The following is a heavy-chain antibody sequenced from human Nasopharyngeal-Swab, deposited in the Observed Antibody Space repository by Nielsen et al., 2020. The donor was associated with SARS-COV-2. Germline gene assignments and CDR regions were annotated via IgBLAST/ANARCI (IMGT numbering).Heavy chain of an antibody. CDR2: VLYDGTTK. CDR1: GFTLSSYT. Sequence: GGSLRLSCAASGFTLSSYTMHWVRQAPGKGLEWVAVVLYDGTTKYYADSVQGRFTISRDTSENTLYLQMNSLRPEDTAVYYCAREADSHDFWGQGTLVTVSS. CDR3: AREADSHDF. V-gene: IGHV3-30-3*01. J-gene: IGHJ4*02.